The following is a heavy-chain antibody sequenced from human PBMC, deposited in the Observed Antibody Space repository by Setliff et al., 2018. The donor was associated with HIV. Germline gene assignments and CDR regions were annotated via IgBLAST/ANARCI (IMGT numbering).Heavy chain of an antibody. CDR2: VCQRGGI. CDR1: GGSISSDY. J-gene: IGHJ5*02. Sequence: PSETLSLTCTVSGGSISSDYWSWIRQPPGKGLEWIGEVCQRGGINYNPFLWSRASISMDKPRNYFSLEMASMTAADTAVYFCVRNYEWALGTWGQGLLVTVSS. D-gene: IGHD3-3*01. CDR3: VRNYEWALGT. V-gene: IGHV4-59*12.